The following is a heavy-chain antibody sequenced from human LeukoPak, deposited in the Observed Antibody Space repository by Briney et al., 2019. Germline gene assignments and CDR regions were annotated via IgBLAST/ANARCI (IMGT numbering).Heavy chain of an antibody. CDR3: ARETVAGTLDY. V-gene: IGHV3-11*06. CDR2: ISSSSSYT. D-gene: IGHD6-19*01. Sequence: GGSLRPSCAASGFTFSDYYMSWIRQAPGKGLEWVSYISSSSSYTNYADSVKGRFTISRDNAKNSLYLQMNSLRAEDTAVYYCARETVAGTLDYWGQGTLVTVSS. CDR1: GFTFSDYY. J-gene: IGHJ4*02.